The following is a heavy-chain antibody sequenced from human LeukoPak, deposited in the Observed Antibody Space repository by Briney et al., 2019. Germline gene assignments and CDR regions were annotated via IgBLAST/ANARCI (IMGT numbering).Heavy chain of an antibody. D-gene: IGHD2-15*01. V-gene: IGHV4-59*02. J-gene: IGHJ4*02. CDR3: AGSSSDSDY. CDR1: GGSVSSYY. CDR2: IYYSGST. Sequence: SETLSLTCTVSGGSVSSYYWSWIRQPPGKGLEWIGYIYYSGSTNYNPSLKSRDTISVDTSKNQFSLKLSSVTAADTAVYYCAGSSSDSDYWGQGTLVTVSS.